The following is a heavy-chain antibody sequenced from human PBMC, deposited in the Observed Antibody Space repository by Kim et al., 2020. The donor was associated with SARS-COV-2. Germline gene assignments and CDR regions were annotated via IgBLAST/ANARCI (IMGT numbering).Heavy chain of an antibody. Sequence: GGSLRLSCAASGFTFSSYAMSWVRQAPGKGLEWVSAISGSGGSTYYADSVKGRFTISRDNSKNTLYLQMNSLRAEDTAVYYCAKDGETYYDILTGYYTRGLFDYWGQGALVTVSS. CDR3: AKDGETYYDILTGYYTRGLFDY. CDR2: ISGSGGST. D-gene: IGHD3-9*01. J-gene: IGHJ4*02. CDR1: GFTFSSYA. V-gene: IGHV3-23*01.